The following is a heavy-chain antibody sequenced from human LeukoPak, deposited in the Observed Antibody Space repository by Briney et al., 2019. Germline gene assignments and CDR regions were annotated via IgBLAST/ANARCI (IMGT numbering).Heavy chain of an antibody. D-gene: IGHD6-19*01. CDR1: GYTLTELS. CDR3: AASTVRYSSGWTLSDY. Sequence: APVKVSCKVSGYTLTELSMHWVRQAPGKGLEWMGGFDPEDGETIYAQKFQGRVTMTEDTSTDTAYMELSSLRSEDTAVYYCAASTVRYSSGWTLSDYWGQGTLVTVSS. V-gene: IGHV1-24*01. CDR2: FDPEDGET. J-gene: IGHJ4*02.